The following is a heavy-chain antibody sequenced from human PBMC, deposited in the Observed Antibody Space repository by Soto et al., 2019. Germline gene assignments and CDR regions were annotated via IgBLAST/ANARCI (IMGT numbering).Heavy chain of an antibody. Sequence: QVQLVESGGGVVQPGTSLRLSCAASGFTFKTHAMHWVRQAPGKGLEGMAVIAYDGNEKFYADSVKGRFTISRDNSKNALYLQIDTLRNADTAVYYCGKDVGDYVPYYYGVDVWGQGTTVTVSS. J-gene: IGHJ6*02. D-gene: IGHD1-26*01. CDR3: GKDVGDYVPYYYGVDV. CDR2: IAYDGNEK. CDR1: GFTFKTHA. V-gene: IGHV3-30*18.